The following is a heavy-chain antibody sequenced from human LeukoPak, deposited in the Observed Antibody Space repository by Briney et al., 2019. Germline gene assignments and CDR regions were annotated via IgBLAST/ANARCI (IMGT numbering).Heavy chain of an antibody. CDR1: GGSFSGYY. J-gene: IGHJ4*02. V-gene: IGHV4-34*01. Sequence: PSETLSLTCAVYGGSFSGYYWSWIRQPPGKGLEWIGEINHSGSTNYNPSLKSRVTISVDTSKNQFSLKLSSVTAADTAVYYCVRGGVGYCSGGSCYTHFDYWGQGTLVTVSS. CDR3: VRGGVGYCSGGSCYTHFDY. CDR2: INHSGST. D-gene: IGHD2-15*01.